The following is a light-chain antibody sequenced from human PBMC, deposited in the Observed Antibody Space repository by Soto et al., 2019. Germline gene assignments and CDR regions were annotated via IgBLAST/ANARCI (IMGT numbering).Light chain of an antibody. Sequence: QSVLTQPPSVSGAPGQRVTISCTGSSSNIGAGYGVHWYQQFPETAPKLLIYLNNNRPSGVPDRFSGSKSGTSASLAITGLQAEDEADYYCQSYDSSLSGSVFGGGTKVTVL. J-gene: IGLJ2*01. CDR1: SSNIGAGYG. V-gene: IGLV1-40*01. CDR3: QSYDSSLSGSV. CDR2: LNN.